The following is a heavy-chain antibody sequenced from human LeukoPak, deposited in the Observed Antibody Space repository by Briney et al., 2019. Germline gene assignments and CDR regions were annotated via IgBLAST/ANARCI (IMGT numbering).Heavy chain of an antibody. J-gene: IGHJ4*02. CDR1: GFTLRNYD. V-gene: IGHV3-30*03. D-gene: IGHD3-22*01. CDR3: ARDQTAGYSDY. Sequence: PGGSLRLSCEASGFTLRNYDTYWGSHAPGKWLEWVAVISRDGTNKYYADSVKGRFTISRDNSKNTVYLQMNSQSAEDTAVYYCARDQTAGYSDYWGQGTLVTVSS. CDR2: ISRDGTNK.